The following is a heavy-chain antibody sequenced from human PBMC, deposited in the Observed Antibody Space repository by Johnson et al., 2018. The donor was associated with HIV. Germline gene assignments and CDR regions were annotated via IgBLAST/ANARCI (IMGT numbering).Heavy chain of an antibody. CDR1: GFTFDDYA. CDR3: AKGIFRGVDGFDI. CDR2: ISWNSGSI. Sequence: QLVESGGGVVQPGRSLRLSCAASGFTFDDYAMHWVRQAPGRGLDWVSGISWNSGSIGYADSVKGRFTISRDNAKNALYLQLNSLRVEDTALYYCAKGIFRGVDGFDIWGQGTMVTVSS. V-gene: IGHV3-9*01. J-gene: IGHJ3*02. D-gene: IGHD1-26*01.